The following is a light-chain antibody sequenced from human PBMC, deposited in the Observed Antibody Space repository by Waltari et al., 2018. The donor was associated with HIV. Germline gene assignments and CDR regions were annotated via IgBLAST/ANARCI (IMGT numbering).Light chain of an antibody. V-gene: IGKV1-17*01. CDR2: GAS. Sequence: DIQMTQSPSSLSASVGDRVTITCRASQGIRDELGWFQQKPGKAPKRLIYGASSLQSGVPSRFSGSGSGTEFTLTISSLQPEECATYYCLQDNRCPLTCAGGTKVEIK. CDR1: QGIRDE. J-gene: IGKJ4*01. CDR3: LQDNRCPLT.